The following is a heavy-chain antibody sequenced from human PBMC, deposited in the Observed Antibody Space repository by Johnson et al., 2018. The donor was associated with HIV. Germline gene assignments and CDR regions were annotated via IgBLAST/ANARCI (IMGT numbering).Heavy chain of an antibody. CDR1: GFTFSSYA. Sequence: VLLLESGGGLVQPGGSLRLSCAASGFTFSSYAMSWVRQAPGKGLEWVSAISGSGGSTYYADSVKGRFTISRDNSKNTMYLQMNSLRAEDTAVYYCAKVRRAVYGFDIWGQGTMVTVSS. V-gene: IGHV3-23*01. J-gene: IGHJ3*02. CDR3: AKVRRAVYGFDI. CDR2: ISGSGGST.